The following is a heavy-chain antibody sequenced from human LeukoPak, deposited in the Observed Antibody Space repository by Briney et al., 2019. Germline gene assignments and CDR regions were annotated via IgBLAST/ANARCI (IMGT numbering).Heavy chain of an antibody. CDR1: GGSISSSSYY. J-gene: IGHJ4*02. V-gene: IGHV4-39*01. CDR3: ARGREYYDYVWGSYRYSYYFDY. CDR2: IYYSGST. Sequence: SETLSLTCTVSGGSISSSSYYWGWIRQPPGKGLEWIGSIYYSGSTYYNPSLKSRVTISVDTSKNQFSLKLSSVTAADTAVYYCARGREYYDYVWGSYRYSYYFDYWGQGTLVTVSS. D-gene: IGHD3-16*02.